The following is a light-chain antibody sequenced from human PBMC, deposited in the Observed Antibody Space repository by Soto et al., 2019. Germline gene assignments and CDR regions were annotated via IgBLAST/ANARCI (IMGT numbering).Light chain of an antibody. CDR3: QQYGSPPLT. J-gene: IGKJ4*01. CDR1: QSVSSSY. CDR2: GAS. Sequence: EIVLTQSPGTLSLSPGERATLSCRASQSVSSSYLAWYQQKPGQAPRLLIYGASSRATGIPDRFSGSGSGTDFPLTISRLEPEDFAVYYCQQYGSPPLTFGGGTKVEIK. V-gene: IGKV3-20*01.